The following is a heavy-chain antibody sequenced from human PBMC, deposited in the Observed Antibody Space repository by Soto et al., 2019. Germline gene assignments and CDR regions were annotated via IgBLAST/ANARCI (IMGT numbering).Heavy chain of an antibody. V-gene: IGHV4-59*01. CDR3: ARDRHIAVAGTWWFDP. CDR2: IYYSGST. CDR1: GGSISSYY. D-gene: IGHD6-19*01. Sequence: PSETLSLTCTVSGGSISSYYWSWIRQPPGKGLEWIGYIYYSGSTNYNPSLKSRVTISVDTSKNQFSLKLSSVTAADTAVYYCARDRHIAVAGTWWFDPWGQGTLVTVSS. J-gene: IGHJ5*02.